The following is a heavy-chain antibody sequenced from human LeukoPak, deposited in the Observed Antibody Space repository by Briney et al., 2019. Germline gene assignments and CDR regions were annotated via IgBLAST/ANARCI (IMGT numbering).Heavy chain of an antibody. V-gene: IGHV3-23*01. D-gene: IGHD3-10*01. Sequence: GGSLRLSCAASGFTFSSYAMSWVRQAPGKGLEWVSAISGSGGSTYYADSVKGRFTISRDNSKNTLYLQMNSLRAEDTAVYYCASITMVRGAIEAFDYWGQGTLVTVSS. CDR1: GFTFSSYA. CDR2: ISGSGGST. CDR3: ASITMVRGAIEAFDY. J-gene: IGHJ4*02.